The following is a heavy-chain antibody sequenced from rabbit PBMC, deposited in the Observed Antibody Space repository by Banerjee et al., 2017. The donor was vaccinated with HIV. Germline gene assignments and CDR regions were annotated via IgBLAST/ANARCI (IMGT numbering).Heavy chain of an antibody. CDR1: GFSFSNKYV. V-gene: IGHV1S45*01. D-gene: IGHD1-1*01. J-gene: IGHJ4*01. Sequence: QEQLEESGGDLVKPEGSLTLTCTASGFSFSNKYVMCWVRQAPGKGLEWIACIAVDSSGYTGYASWAKGRFTISKTSSTTVTLQMTSLTAADTATYFCARWAGVIGWNFGLWGPGTLVTVS. CDR2: IAVDSSGYT. CDR3: ARWAGVIGWNFGL.